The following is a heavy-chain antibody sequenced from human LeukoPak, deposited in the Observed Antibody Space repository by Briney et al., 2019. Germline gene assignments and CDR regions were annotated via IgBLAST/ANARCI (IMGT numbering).Heavy chain of an antibody. CDR1: GYTFTGCY. Sequence: ASVKVSCKASGYTFTGCYMHWVRQAPGQGLEWMGWINPNSGGTNYAQKLQGRVTMTRDTSISTAYMELSRLRSDDTAVYYCACSGSYQHYYYYYYMDVWGKGTTVTISS. J-gene: IGHJ6*03. CDR2: INPNSGGT. D-gene: IGHD3-10*02. CDR3: ACSGSYQHYYYYYYMDV. V-gene: IGHV1-2*02.